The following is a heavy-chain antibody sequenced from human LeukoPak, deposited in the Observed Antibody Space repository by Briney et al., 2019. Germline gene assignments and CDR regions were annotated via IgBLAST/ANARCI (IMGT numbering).Heavy chain of an antibody. Sequence: GGSLRLSCAASGFTFSSYAMHWVRQAPGKGLEWVAVISYDGSNKYYADSVKGRFTISRDNSKNTLYLHMSGLRAEDTAIYFCAKGSTGGKVDWFDPWGQGTLVTVSS. CDR3: AKGSTGGKVDWFDP. J-gene: IGHJ5*02. CDR2: ISYDGSNK. D-gene: IGHD2-15*01. CDR1: GFTFSSYA. V-gene: IGHV3-30*04.